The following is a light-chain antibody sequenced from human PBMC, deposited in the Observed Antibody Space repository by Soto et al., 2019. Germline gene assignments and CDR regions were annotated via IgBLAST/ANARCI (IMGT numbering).Light chain of an antibody. Sequence: IQMTQPPSTLSASVGDRVTITCRASQNINAWLAWYQQKPGKAPKLLISDASSLESGVPSRFSGSGSGTEFPLTISGLQPDDFATYYCQHYRLYSPWTFGHGTKVDIK. J-gene: IGKJ1*01. CDR3: QHYRLYSPWT. V-gene: IGKV1-5*01. CDR2: DAS. CDR1: QNINAW.